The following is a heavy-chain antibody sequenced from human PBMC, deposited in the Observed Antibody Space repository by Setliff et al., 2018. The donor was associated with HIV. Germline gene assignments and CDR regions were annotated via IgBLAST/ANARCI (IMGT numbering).Heavy chain of an antibody. CDR3: AKYNSSWYEGKFDY. Sequence: ASVKVSCKASGYTFTSYGISWVRQAPGQGLEWMGWISAYNGNTNYAQKLQGRVTMTTDTSTSTAYMELRSLRSDDTAVYYCAKYNSSWYEGKFDYWGQGTLVTVSS. V-gene: IGHV1-18*01. CDR1: GYTFTSYG. D-gene: IGHD6-13*01. J-gene: IGHJ4*02. CDR2: ISAYNGNT.